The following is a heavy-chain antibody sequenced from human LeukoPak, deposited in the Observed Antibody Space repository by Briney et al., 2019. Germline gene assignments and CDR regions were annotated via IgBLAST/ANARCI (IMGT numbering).Heavy chain of an antibody. CDR2: ISSSSSYI. V-gene: IGHV3-21*01. CDR1: GFTFTSYS. CDR3: ARFLDWLGPFDY. J-gene: IGHJ4*02. D-gene: IGHD3-9*01. Sequence: GGSLRLSCAASGFTFTSYSMNWVRQAPGKGLEWVSSISSSSSYIYYADSVKGRFTISRDNAKNSLYLQMNSLRAEDTAVYYCARFLDWLGPFDYWGQGTLVTVSS.